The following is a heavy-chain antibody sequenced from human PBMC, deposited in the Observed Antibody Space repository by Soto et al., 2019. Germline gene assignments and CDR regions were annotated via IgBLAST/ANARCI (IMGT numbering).Heavy chain of an antibody. Sequence: GGSLRLSCAASGFTFSSYAMSWVRQAPGKGLEWVSAISGSGGSTYYADSVKGRFTISRDNSKNTLYLQMNSLRAEDTAVYYWAKVFFVECSGGSCSSGYYYGMDVWGQGTRVTVSS. CDR1: GFTFSSYA. V-gene: IGHV3-23*01. D-gene: IGHD2-15*01. CDR2: ISGSGGST. J-gene: IGHJ6*02. CDR3: AKVFFVECSGGSCSSGYYYGMDV.